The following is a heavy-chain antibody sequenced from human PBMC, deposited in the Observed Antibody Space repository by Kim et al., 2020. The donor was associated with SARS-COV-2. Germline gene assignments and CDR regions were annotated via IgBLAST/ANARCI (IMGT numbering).Heavy chain of an antibody. D-gene: IGHD2-21*02. J-gene: IGHJ1*01. CDR2: INHSGST. CDR3: ARGAYCGGDCRRPGTRAPKYFQH. V-gene: IGHV4-34*01. Sequence: SETLSLTCAVYGGSFSGYYWSWIRQPPGKGLEWIGEINHSGSTNYNPSLKSRVTISVDTSKNQFSLKLSSVTAADTAVYYCARGAYCGGDCRRPGTRAPKYFQHWGQGTLVTVSS. CDR1: GGSFSGYY.